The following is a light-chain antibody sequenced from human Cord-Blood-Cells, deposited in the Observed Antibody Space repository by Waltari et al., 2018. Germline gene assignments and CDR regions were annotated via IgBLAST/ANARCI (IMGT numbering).Light chain of an antibody. Sequence: DIQMTQSPSSLSASVGDRVTITCRASQGISDYLALFQQKPGKAPKSLISAASSLQSGVPSKFSGSGSVTDFTLTISSLQTEDFAPYYCQQYNSYPFTFGPGTKVDIK. CDR3: QQYNSYPFT. J-gene: IGKJ3*01. V-gene: IGKV1-16*02. CDR2: AAS. CDR1: QGISDY.